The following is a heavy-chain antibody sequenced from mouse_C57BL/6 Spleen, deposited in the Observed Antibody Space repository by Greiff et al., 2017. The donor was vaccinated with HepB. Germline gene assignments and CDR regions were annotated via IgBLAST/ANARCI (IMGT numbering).Heavy chain of an antibody. CDR1: GFTFSSYA. D-gene: IGHD1-1*02. CDR3: AREEDYAPFAY. V-gene: IGHV5-4*01. Sequence: EVQLVESGGGLVKPGGSLKLSCAASGFTFSSYAMSWVRQTPEKRLEWVATISDGGSYTYYPDNVKGRFTISRDNAKNNLYLQMSHLKSEDTAMYYCAREEDYAPFAYWGQGTLVTVSA. CDR2: ISDGGSYT. J-gene: IGHJ3*01.